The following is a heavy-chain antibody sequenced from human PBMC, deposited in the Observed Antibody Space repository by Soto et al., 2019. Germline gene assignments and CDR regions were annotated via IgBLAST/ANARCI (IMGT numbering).Heavy chain of an antibody. CDR2: INHSGST. V-gene: IGHV4-34*01. CDR1: GGSFSGYY. Sequence: PSETLSLTCAVYGGSFSGYYWSWIRQPPGKGLEWIGEINHSGSTNYNPSLKSRVTISVDTSKNQFSLKLSSVTAADPAVYYCARGGVVATIRASPGNALDYYYYGMDVWGQGTTVTVSS. J-gene: IGHJ6*02. CDR3: ARGGVVATIRASPGNALDYYYYGMDV. D-gene: IGHD5-12*01.